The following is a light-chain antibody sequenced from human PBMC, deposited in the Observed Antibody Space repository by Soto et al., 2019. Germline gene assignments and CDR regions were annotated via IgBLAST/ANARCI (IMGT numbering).Light chain of an antibody. J-gene: IGLJ1*01. CDR3: GSYTTSSTYV. CDR2: DVS. CDR1: SSDVGAYNF. V-gene: IGLV2-14*03. Sequence: QSALTQPASVSGSPGLSITISCTGTSSDVGAYNFVSWYQQHPDKAPKLMIFDVSNRPSGVSNRFSGSKSGNTASLTISGLQSEDEAEYYCGSYTTSSTYVFGNGTKVTVL.